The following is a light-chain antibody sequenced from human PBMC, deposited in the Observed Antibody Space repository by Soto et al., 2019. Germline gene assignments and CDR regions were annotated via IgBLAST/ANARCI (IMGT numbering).Light chain of an antibody. CDR1: QGISSY. Sequence: DIQLTQSPSFLSASVGDRVTITCRASQGISSYLAWYQQKPGKAPKLLIYAASTLQSGVPSRFSGSGSGTEFTLTISSLQPEDFATYYCQQLNSYPFPCGPGTKVDIK. J-gene: IGKJ3*01. CDR2: AAS. V-gene: IGKV1-9*01. CDR3: QQLNSYPFP.